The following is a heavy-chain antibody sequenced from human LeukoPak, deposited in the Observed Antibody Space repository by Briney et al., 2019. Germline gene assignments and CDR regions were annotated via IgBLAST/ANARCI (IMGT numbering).Heavy chain of an antibody. Sequence: GASVKVSCKASGGTFNNYAISWVRQAPGQGLEWMGGIIPISDTANDAQKFKGRVTITADKSTSTVYMELSSLRSEDTAVYYCARDWGCSSTSCSVEGIYYYYMDVWGKGTTVTVSS. CDR2: IIPISDTA. J-gene: IGHJ6*03. CDR1: GGTFNNYA. D-gene: IGHD2-2*01. CDR3: ARDWGCSSTSCSVEGIYYYYMDV. V-gene: IGHV1-69*06.